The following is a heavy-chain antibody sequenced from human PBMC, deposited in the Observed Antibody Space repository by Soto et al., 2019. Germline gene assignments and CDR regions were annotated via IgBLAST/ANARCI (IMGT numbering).Heavy chain of an antibody. D-gene: IGHD4-17*01. V-gene: IGHV1-69*01. CDR1: GGTFSSYP. CDR3: ARENLEDDYGDYAAY. J-gene: IGHJ4*02. Sequence: QVQLVQSGAEVKKPGSSVKVSCKASGGTFSSYPISWVRQAPGQGLQWMGGIIPIFGTSNYAQKFQGRVTITADESTSTAYMELSSLRSEDTAVYYCARENLEDDYGDYAAYWGQGTLVTVSS. CDR2: IIPIFGTS.